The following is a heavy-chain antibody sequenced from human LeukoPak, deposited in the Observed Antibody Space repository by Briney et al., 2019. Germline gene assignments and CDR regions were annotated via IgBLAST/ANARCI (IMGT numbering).Heavy chain of an antibody. J-gene: IGHJ3*02. D-gene: IGHD6-13*01. V-gene: IGHV1-18*01. CDR2: ISAYNGNT. CDR1: GYTFTSYG. CDR3: ARVDKGFYSSSWYRAYAFDI. Sequence: ASVKVSCKASGYTFTSYGISWVRQAPGQGLEWMGWISAYNGNTNYAQKLQGRVTMTTDTSTSTAYMELRSLRSDDTAVYYCARVDKGFYSSSWYRAYAFDIWGQGTMVTVSS.